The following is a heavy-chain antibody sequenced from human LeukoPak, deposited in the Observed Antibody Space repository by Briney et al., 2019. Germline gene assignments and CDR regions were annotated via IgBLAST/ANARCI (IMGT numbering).Heavy chain of an antibody. V-gene: IGHV4-38-2*01. CDR2: IYHSGST. J-gene: IGHJ4*02. CDR3: ARTPTTVVTYYFDY. Sequence: SETLSLTCAVSGYSISSGYYWGGIRQPPGKGREGIGSIYHSGSTYYNPSLKSRVTISVDTSKNQFSLKLSSVTAADTAVYYCARTPTTVVTYYFDYWGQGTLVTVSS. D-gene: IGHD4-23*01. CDR1: GYSISSGYY.